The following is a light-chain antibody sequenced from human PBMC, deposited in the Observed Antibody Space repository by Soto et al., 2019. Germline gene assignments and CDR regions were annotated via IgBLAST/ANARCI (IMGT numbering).Light chain of an antibody. CDR1: QSVSNTY. Sequence: EIVLTQSPGTLSLSPGERATLSCRASQSVSNTYLAWYQHKPGQAPRLLIYGASDRATGIPDRFSGSGSVTDFTLTISSLEPEDFALYYCQQYGTSPVTFGQGTKLEIK. J-gene: IGKJ2*01. V-gene: IGKV3-20*01. CDR2: GAS. CDR3: QQYGTSPVT.